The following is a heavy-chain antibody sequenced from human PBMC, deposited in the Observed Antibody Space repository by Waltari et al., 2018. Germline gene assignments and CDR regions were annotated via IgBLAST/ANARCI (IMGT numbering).Heavy chain of an antibody. CDR2: IKSKIDGGTT. Sequence: EVQLVESGGNLVKAGGSLRLSCEVSGFTFSKIWLSWVRQAPGKGWEWVGRIKSKIDGGTTDYAAPVSGRFRISRDDSKNMFYLEMDSLKTEDTAVYFCAGGPGTYWSGLLDYWGPGTLVTVSS. J-gene: IGHJ4*02. CDR3: AGGPGTYWSGLLDY. V-gene: IGHV3-15*01. CDR1: GFTFSKIW. D-gene: IGHD3-3*01.